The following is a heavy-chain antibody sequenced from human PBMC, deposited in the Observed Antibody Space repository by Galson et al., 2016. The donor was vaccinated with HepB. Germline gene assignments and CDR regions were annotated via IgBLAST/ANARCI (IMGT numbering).Heavy chain of an antibody. Sequence: SLRLSCAASGFTFSNAWMNWVRQAPGKGLEWVGRIKSNTDGGTTDYAAPVKGRFTISRDDSKNTLYLQMNSLKTEDTAVYYCTTGWKVYYGMDVWGQGTTVTVSS. D-gene: IGHD1-1*01. CDR3: TTGWKVYYGMDV. J-gene: IGHJ6*02. V-gene: IGHV3-15*07. CDR1: GFTFSNAW. CDR2: IKSNTDGGTT.